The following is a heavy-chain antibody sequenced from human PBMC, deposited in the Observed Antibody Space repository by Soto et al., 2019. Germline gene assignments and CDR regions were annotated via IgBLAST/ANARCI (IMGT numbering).Heavy chain of an antibody. V-gene: IGHV3-11*01. CDR2: ISGSATTI. CDR3: ARGRGEFDP. Sequence: QVQLVESGGGLAKPGGSLRLSCAATGFTFSDHYMSWIRQAPGKGLEWVSYISGSATTIYYADSIKGRFTISRDNAKNSLFLQMTSLRVDDTAVYYCARGRGEFDPWGQGTLLTVSS. CDR1: GFTFSDHY. J-gene: IGHJ5*02.